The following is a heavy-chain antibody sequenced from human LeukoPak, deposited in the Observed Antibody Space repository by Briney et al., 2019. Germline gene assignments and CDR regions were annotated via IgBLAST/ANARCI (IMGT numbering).Heavy chain of an antibody. CDR2: IRYDGSNK. V-gene: IGHV3-30*02. D-gene: IGHD5-18*01. CDR1: GFTFSSYG. Sequence: GGSLRLSCAASGFTFSSYGMHWVRQAPGKGLEWVAFIRYDGSNKYYADSVKARFTISRDNSKNTLYLQMNSLRAEDTAVYYCAKEGYSYGSRNFDYWGQGTLVTVSS. CDR3: AKEGYSYGSRNFDY. J-gene: IGHJ4*02.